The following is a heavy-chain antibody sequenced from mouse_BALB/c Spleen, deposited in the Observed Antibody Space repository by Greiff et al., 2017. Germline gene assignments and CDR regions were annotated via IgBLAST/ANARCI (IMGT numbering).Heavy chain of an antibody. Sequence: VQLQQSGAELVRPGASVTLSCKASGYTFTDYEMHWVKQTPVHGLEWIGAIDPETGGTAYNQKFKGKATLTADKSSSTAYMELRSLTSEDSAVYYCARLYEFAYWGQGTLVTVSA. CDR1: GYTFTDYE. J-gene: IGHJ3*01. V-gene: IGHV1-15*01. CDR2: IDPETGGT. D-gene: IGHD2-3*01. CDR3: ARLYEFAY.